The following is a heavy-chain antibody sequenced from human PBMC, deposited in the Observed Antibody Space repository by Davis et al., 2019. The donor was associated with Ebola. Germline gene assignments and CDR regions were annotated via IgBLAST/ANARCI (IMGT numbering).Heavy chain of an antibody. J-gene: IGHJ4*02. D-gene: IGHD3-16*01. Sequence: GGSLRLSCTGSGFSSSDYAMSWVRQAPGKGLEWVSDVSVPGLTHYADPVKGRFTISRDISKNTVYLQMNSLRVEDTAIYYCAKDIQGGSSYLDYWGQGTQVTVSS. V-gene: IGHV3-23*01. CDR3: AKDIQGGSSYLDY. CDR1: GFSSSDYA. CDR2: VSVPGLT.